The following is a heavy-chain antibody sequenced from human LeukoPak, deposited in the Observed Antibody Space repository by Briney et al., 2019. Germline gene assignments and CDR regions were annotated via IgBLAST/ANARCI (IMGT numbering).Heavy chain of an antibody. V-gene: IGHV4-61*02. D-gene: IGHD6-19*01. J-gene: IGHJ5*02. CDR1: GGSISSGSYY. Sequence: PSETLSLTCTVSGGSISSGSYYWRWLRQPAGTGREWIGRIYTSGSTNYNPSLKSRVTISVDTSKTQFSLKLSSVTAADTAVYYCARDNGSGWYSVPNWFDPWGQGTLVTVSS. CDR2: IYTSGST. CDR3: ARDNGSGWYSVPNWFDP.